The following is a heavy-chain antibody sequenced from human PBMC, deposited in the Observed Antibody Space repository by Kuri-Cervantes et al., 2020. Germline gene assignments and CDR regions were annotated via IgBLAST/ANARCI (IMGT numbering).Heavy chain of an antibody. CDR2: ISWNSGNI. CDR1: GFTFDDYA. D-gene: IGHD3-10*01. Sequence: LSLTCAASGFTFDDYAMHWVRQAPGKGLEWVSGISWNSGNIGYADSVKGRFTISRDNAKNSLYLQMKGLRPEDTALYYCAKDTGSGRYYYYYGLDVWGQGTTVTVSS. V-gene: IGHV3-9*01. CDR3: AKDTGSGRYYYYYGLDV. J-gene: IGHJ6*02.